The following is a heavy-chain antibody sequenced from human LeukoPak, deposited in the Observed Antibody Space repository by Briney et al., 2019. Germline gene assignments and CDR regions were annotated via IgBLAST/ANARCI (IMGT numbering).Heavy chain of an antibody. CDR1: GGSISSGGYY. Sequence: SETLSLTCTVSGGSISSGGYYWSWIRQHPRKGLEWIGYIYYSGSTYYNPSLKSRVTISVDTSKNQFSLKLSSVTAADTAVYYCANYGSGSYRFDPWGQGTLVTVSS. CDR2: IYYSGST. D-gene: IGHD3-10*01. V-gene: IGHV4-31*03. CDR3: ANYGSGSYRFDP. J-gene: IGHJ5*02.